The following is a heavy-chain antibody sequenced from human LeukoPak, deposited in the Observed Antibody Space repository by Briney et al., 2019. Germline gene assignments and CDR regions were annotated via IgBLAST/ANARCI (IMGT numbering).Heavy chain of an antibody. CDR2: IRYDGRNK. Sequence: GGSLRLSCAASGFIFSSYGMHWVRQAPGKGLEWVAFIRYDGRNKYYADSVKGRFTISRDNSKNTLYLQMNSLRVEDTAVYYCAKAGLVRGGALDSWGQGTLVTVSS. J-gene: IGHJ4*02. CDR1: GFIFSSYG. V-gene: IGHV3-30*02. D-gene: IGHD4/OR15-4a*01. CDR3: AKAGLVRGGALDS.